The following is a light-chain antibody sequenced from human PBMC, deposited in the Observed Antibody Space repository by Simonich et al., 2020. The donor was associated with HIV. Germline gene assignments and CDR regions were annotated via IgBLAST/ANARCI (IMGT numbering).Light chain of an antibody. V-gene: IGKV1-5*03. CDR1: QSISSW. Sequence: DIQMTQSPSTLSASVGHRVTITCRASQSISSWLAWYQQKPGKAPTLLIYKASSLESGVPSRFSGSGSGTEFTLTISSLQPDDFATYYCQQYNSYSLTFGGGTKVEIK. J-gene: IGKJ4*01. CDR2: KAS. CDR3: QQYNSYSLT.